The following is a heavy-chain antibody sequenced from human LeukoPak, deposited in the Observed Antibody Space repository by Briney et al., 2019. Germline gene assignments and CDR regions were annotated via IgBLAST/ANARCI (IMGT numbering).Heavy chain of an antibody. Sequence: ASVKVSCKASGHSFNAYYIHWVRQAPGQGLQWMGRIDPNSGDTKYTQKFQGRVSMTRDTSISTAYMEPSRLTSDDTAVYYCATFTAPRNAFDLWGQGTMVTVSS. CDR2: IDPNSGDT. D-gene: IGHD3-16*01. J-gene: IGHJ3*01. V-gene: IGHV1-2*06. CDR1: GHSFNAYY. CDR3: ATFTAPRNAFDL.